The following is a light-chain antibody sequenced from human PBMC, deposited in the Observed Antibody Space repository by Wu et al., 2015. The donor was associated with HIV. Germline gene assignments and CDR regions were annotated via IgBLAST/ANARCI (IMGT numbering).Light chain of an antibody. V-gene: IGKV1-5*03. CDR1: QSISSW. CDR3: QQYNTYSP. J-gene: IGKJ1*01. Sequence: SAYCRKDRVTITCRASQSISSWLAWYQTENQGKAPKLLIYKASTLESGVPSRFSGTGSGTEFTLTISSLQPDDFATYYCQQYNTYSPFGQGTKVEIK. CDR2: KAS.